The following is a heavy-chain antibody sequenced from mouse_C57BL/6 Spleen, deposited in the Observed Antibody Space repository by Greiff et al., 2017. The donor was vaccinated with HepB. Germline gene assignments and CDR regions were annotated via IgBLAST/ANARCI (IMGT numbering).Heavy chain of an antibody. V-gene: IGHV1-62-2*01. J-gene: IGHJ1*03. Sequence: QVQLQQSGAELVKPGASVKLSCKASGYTFTEYTIHWVKQRSGQGLEWIGWFYPGSGSIKYNEKFKDKATLTADKSSSTVYMELSRLTSEDSAVEFCARHEEGYYYGSSGRYFDVWGTGTTVTVSS. CDR3: ARHEEGYYYGSSGRYFDV. CDR2: FYPGSGSI. CDR1: GYTFTEYT. D-gene: IGHD1-1*01.